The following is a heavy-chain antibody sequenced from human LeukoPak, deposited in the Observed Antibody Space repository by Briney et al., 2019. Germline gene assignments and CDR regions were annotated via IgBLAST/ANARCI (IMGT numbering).Heavy chain of an antibody. V-gene: IGHV1-2*02. CDR1: GYTFTGYY. CDR2: INPNSGGA. CDR3: ARGLPASSNY. Sequence: ASVKVSCKASGYTFTGYYMHWVQQAPGQGLEWMGWINPNSGGANYAQKFQGRVTMTRDTSISTAYMELSRLRSDDTAVYYCARGLPASSNYWGQGTLVTVSS. J-gene: IGHJ4*02. D-gene: IGHD5/OR15-5a*01.